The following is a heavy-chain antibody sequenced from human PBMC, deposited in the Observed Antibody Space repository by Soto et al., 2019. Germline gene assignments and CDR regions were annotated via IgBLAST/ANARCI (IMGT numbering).Heavy chain of an antibody. CDR3: ARGSRDAYPGSRIFDLWGRGTRVTVSSDMAV. Sequence: EEQLLESGGDLGQPGGSLRLSCVGSGITFRSRAMNWVRQAPGEGLEWVSAITDSGGDTKYADSVRGRFTISRDNSKNTLYLQMSSLRAEDSAVYYCARGSRDAYPGSRIFDLWGRGTRVTVSSDMAVWGQGTTVTVSS. V-gene: IGHV3-23*01. D-gene: IGHD3-10*01. J-gene: IGHJ6*02. CDR2: ITDSGGDT. CDR1: GITFRSRA.